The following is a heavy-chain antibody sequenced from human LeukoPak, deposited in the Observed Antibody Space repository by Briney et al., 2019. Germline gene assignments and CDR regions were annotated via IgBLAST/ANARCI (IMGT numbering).Heavy chain of an antibody. CDR3: ARVAGDSSGWRPPYYFDY. CDR1: GGSFSSDTYY. Sequence: PSETLSLTCTVSGGSFSSDTYYWSWIRLPAGKGLEWIGRIYASGSTNYNPSLKSRVTISVDTSKNQFSLKLSSVTAADTAVYYCARVAGDSSGWRPPYYFDYWGQGTLVTVSS. CDR2: IYASGST. J-gene: IGHJ4*02. D-gene: IGHD6-19*01. V-gene: IGHV4-61*02.